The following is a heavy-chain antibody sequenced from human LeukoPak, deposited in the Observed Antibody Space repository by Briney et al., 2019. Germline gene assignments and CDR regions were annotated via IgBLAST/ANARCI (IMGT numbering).Heavy chain of an antibody. J-gene: IGHJ5*02. Sequence: SETLSLTCTVSGGSISSYYWSWIRQPPGKGLEWIGYIYYSGSTNYNPSLKSRVTISVDTSKNQFSLKLSSVTAADTAVYYCARGRRSVAAAGRPRFDPWGQGTLVTVSS. CDR3: ARGRRSVAAAGRPRFDP. D-gene: IGHD6-13*01. CDR1: GGSISSYY. V-gene: IGHV4-59*12. CDR2: IYYSGST.